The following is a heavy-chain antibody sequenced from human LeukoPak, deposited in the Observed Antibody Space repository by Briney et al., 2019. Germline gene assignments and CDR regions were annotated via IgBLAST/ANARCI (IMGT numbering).Heavy chain of an antibody. CDR1: GGSISSGSYY. V-gene: IGHV4-61*02. CDR3: ARASYSYDINGWVPFDY. J-gene: IGHJ4*02. D-gene: IGHD3-22*01. CDR2: IYTSGST. Sequence: PSQTLSLTCTVSGGSISSGSYYWSWIRQPAGKGLEWIGRIYTSGSTNYNPSLKSRVTISGDTSKNQFSLRLSSVTAADTAVYYCARASYSYDINGWVPFDYWGQGTLVTGSS.